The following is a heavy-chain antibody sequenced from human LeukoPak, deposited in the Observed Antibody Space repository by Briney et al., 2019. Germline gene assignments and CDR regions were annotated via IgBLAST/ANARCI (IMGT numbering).Heavy chain of an antibody. V-gene: IGHV3-66*01. D-gene: IGHD3-22*01. CDR2: IYSGGST. J-gene: IGHJ6*02. CDR1: GFTVSSNY. Sequence: GGSLRLSCAASGFTVSSNYMSWVRQAPGKGLEWVSVIYSGGSTYYADSVKGRFTISRDNSKNTLYLQTNSLRAEDTAVYYCARVASPNYYYDSSGYYPTFGMDVWGQGTTVTVSS. CDR3: ARVASPNYYYDSSGYYPTFGMDV.